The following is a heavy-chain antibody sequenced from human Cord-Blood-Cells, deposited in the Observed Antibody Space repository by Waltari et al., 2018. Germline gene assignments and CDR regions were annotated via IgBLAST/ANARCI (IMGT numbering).Heavy chain of an antibody. J-gene: IGHJ2*01. V-gene: IGHV1-69*04. CDR1: GGTFRSPA. D-gene: IGHD3-10*01. CDR3: ARDSGTGYWYFDL. CDR2: IIPILGIA. Sequence: QVQLVQSGAEVKKPGSSVTVSCKASGGTFRSPAVRWVRQPPGQGLEWMGGIIPILGIANYAQKFQGRVTITADESTSTAYMELSSLRSEDTAVYYCARDSGTGYWYFDLWGRGTLVTVSS.